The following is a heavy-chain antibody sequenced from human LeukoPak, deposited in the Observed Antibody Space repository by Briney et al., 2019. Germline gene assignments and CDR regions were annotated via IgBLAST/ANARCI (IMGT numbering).Heavy chain of an antibody. J-gene: IGHJ4*02. D-gene: IGHD2-21*02. CDR3: ARDRYCGGDCPDY. CDR1: GGTFSSYA. Sequence: SVKVSCRASGGTFSSYAISWVRQAPGQGLEWMGGIIPIFGTANYAQKFQGRVTITTDESTSTAYMELSSLRSEDTAVYYCARDRYCGGDCPDYWGQGTLVTVSS. V-gene: IGHV1-69*05. CDR2: IIPIFGTA.